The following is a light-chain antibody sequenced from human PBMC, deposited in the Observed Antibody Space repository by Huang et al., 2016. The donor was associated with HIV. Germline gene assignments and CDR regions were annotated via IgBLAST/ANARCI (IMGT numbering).Light chain of an antibody. J-gene: IGKJ4*01. V-gene: IGKV3-11*01. CDR2: RAA. Sequence: EIVLTQSPATLSLSPGERATLSCRASQNVTDSLAWYRQKPGQAPSPLIYRAANRATGTPARFSGSGSWTDFTLTISSLEPEDFAIYYCQERIQWPRLTFGGGTKVEIK. CDR3: QERIQWPRLT. CDR1: QNVTDS.